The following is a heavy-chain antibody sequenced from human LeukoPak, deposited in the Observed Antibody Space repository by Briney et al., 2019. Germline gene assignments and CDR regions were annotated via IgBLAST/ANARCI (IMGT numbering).Heavy chain of an antibody. J-gene: IGHJ4*02. CDR1: GYTFTTYW. Sequence: GESLKISCKGSGYTFTTYWIGWVRQMPGKGLEWMGIIYPGDSDPRYSPSFQGQVTISADTSISTAYPQWSSLKASDSAMYYCVRHGLGSSWFGFDYWGQGTLVTVSS. CDR2: IYPGDSDP. D-gene: IGHD6-13*01. V-gene: IGHV5-51*01. CDR3: VRHGLGSSWFGFDY.